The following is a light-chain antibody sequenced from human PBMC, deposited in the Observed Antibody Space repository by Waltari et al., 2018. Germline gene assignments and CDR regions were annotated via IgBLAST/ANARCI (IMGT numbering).Light chain of an antibody. CDR3: LFYMGSGIWV. CDR1: SGPVLRICY. CDR2: KGN. V-gene: IGLV8-61*01. J-gene: IGLJ3*02. Sequence: QTVVTQEPTLSVSPAGTVTRTCVLSSGPVLRICYATWYQQTPGQAPRTLVYKGNIRSSGVPERFSGSILGNKAALTITGAQADDESDYYCLFYMGSGIWVFGGGTKLTVL.